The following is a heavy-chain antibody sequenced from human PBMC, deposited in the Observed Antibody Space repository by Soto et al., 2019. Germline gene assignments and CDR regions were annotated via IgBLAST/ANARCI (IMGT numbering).Heavy chain of an antibody. CDR2: MNPNSGNT. Sequence: QVQLVQSGAEVKKPGASVKVSCKASGYTFTSYDINWVRQATGQGLEWMGWMNPNSGNTGYAQKFQGRVTMTRNTSISTAYMELSSLRSEDTAVYYCARARNCSGGSCYYYYYYYYMDVWGKGTTVTVSS. D-gene: IGHD2-15*01. CDR3: ARARNCSGGSCYYYYYYYYMDV. V-gene: IGHV1-8*01. J-gene: IGHJ6*03. CDR1: GYTFTSYD.